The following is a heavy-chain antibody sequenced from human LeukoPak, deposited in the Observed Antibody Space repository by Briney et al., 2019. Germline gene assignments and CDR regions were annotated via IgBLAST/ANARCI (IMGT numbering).Heavy chain of an antibody. V-gene: IGHV1-2*02. D-gene: IGHD3-9*01. CDR2: INLNSRGT. J-gene: IGHJ4*02. Sequence: GASVKVSCKASGYTFTDYYMHWVRQAPGQGLEWMGWINLNSRGTNYAQKFQGRVTMTRDTSISTAYMELSRLRSDDTAVYYCARGPHGRIYDILTGFDHWGQGTLVTVSS. CDR1: GYTFTDYY. CDR3: ARGPHGRIYDILTGFDH.